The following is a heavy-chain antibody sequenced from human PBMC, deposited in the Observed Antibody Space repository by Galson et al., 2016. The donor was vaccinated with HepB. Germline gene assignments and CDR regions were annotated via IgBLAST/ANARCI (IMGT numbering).Heavy chain of an antibody. Sequence: SLRLSCAASGFIFSNYAMSWVRQAPGKGLEWVSTITGRGDSAYYADSVKGRFTISRDNSQNTLFLQMNSLRAEDTAIYYCAKHAEPSSYYAMDVWGQGTTVTVSS. V-gene: IGHV3-23*01. D-gene: IGHD1-14*01. CDR2: ITGRGDSA. CDR1: GFIFSNYA. J-gene: IGHJ6*02. CDR3: AKHAEPSSYYAMDV.